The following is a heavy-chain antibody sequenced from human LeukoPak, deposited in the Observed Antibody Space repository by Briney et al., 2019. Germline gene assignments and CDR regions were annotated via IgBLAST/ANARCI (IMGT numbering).Heavy chain of an antibody. D-gene: IGHD3-10*01. CDR2: IDSGGSEI. V-gene: IGHV3-74*01. CDR1: GFTFSSYW. J-gene: IGHJ4*02. Sequence: GGSLRLSCAASGFTFSSYWMHWVRQAPGKGLVWVSRIDSGGSEINYADSVKGRFTIFRDNAKNTLYLQMNSLGAEDTAVYYCARGHYFGSESHYNYWGQGTLVTVSS. CDR3: ARGHYFGSESHYNY.